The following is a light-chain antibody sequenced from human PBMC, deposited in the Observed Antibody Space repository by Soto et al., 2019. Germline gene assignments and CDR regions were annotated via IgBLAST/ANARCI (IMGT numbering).Light chain of an antibody. V-gene: IGKV1-39*01. J-gene: IGKJ2*01. Sequence: DIQMTQAPSSLSASVGDRVTLTCRASQNIDNLLTWYHHKPGKAPKLLISGTSTLESGVPPGFSGSGSGTVFTLTISSLQAAHVVSYYCPPSVNSPTFGQGTQREIK. CDR1: QNIDNL. CDR3: PPSVNSPT. CDR2: GTS.